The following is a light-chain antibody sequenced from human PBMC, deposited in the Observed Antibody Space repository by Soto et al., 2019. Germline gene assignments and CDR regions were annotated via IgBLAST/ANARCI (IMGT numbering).Light chain of an antibody. CDR2: DAS. J-gene: IGKJ1*01. CDR1: QSVSRTY. V-gene: IGKV3-20*01. CDR3: QEYGSSRT. Sequence: EVVLTQSPGTLSLSPGERATLSCRASQSVSRTYLAWYQQKPGQAPRLLIYDASNRATGIPDRFSGSGSGTDFALTISRLEPEDFAVYSCQEYGSSRTFGQGTKVKSN.